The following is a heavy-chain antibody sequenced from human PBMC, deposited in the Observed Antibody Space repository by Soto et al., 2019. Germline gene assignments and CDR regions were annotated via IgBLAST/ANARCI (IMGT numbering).Heavy chain of an antibody. CDR1: GFKFSIYS. Sequence: PGGSLRLSCVASGFKFSIYSMNWVRQAPGKGLEWSAYMTSDTKTIKYADSVKGRFTISRDNAKISVYLQMNSLSDEDTAVYYCARSVEGHFDYWGQGTVVTVSS. J-gene: IGHJ4*02. CDR3: ARSVEGHFDY. D-gene: IGHD6-19*01. V-gene: IGHV3-48*02. CDR2: MTSDTKTI.